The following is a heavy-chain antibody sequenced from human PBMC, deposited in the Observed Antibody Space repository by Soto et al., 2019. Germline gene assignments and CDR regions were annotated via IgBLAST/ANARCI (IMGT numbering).Heavy chain of an antibody. J-gene: IGHJ6*02. V-gene: IGHV4-31*03. CDR2: IYYSGST. Sequence: QVQLQESGPGLVKPSQTLSLTCTVSGGSISSGGYYWSWIRQHPGKGLEWIGYIYYSGSTYYNPSHKSRVTISVDTYKTQCSLKLSSVTAADTAVYYCARDYYGSGSRYGMDVWGQGTTVTVSS. D-gene: IGHD3-10*01. CDR1: GGSISSGGYY. CDR3: ARDYYGSGSRYGMDV.